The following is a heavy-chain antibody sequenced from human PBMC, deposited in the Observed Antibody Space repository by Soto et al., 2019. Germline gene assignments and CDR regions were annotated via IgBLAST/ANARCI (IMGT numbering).Heavy chain of an antibody. CDR2: ISYDGSNK. CDR3: AREDVVVVDATRSHVGWFDP. J-gene: IGHJ5*02. V-gene: IGHV3-30-3*01. CDR1: GFTFSSYA. Sequence: QVQLVESGGGVVQPGRSLRLSCAASGFTFSSYAMHWVRQAPGKGLEWVAVISYDGSNKYYADSVKGRFTISRDNSKNTLYLQMSSLRAEDTAVYYCAREDVVVVDATRSHVGWFDPWGQGTLVTVSS. D-gene: IGHD2-15*01.